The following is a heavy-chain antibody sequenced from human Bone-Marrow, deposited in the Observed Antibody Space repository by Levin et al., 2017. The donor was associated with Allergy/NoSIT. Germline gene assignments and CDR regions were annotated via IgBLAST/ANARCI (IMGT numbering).Heavy chain of an antibody. D-gene: IGHD3-16*01. CDR3: VKGTPWGDY. Sequence: GGSLRLSCSASGFTFSSFTMHWVRQAPGKRLEYLSAISSDGRSTYYADSMKGRFAISRDNSQNTLFLHMSSLRPEDTAVYYCVKGTPWGDYWGQGTLVTVSS. CDR2: ISSDGRST. V-gene: IGHV3-64D*06. CDR1: GFTFSSFT. J-gene: IGHJ4*02.